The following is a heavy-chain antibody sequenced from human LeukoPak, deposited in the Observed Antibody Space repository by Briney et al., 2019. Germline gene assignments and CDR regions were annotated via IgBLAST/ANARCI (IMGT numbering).Heavy chain of an antibody. CDR1: GFTFSSYA. J-gene: IGHJ4*02. Sequence: GGSLRLSCAASGFTFSSYAMSWVRQAPGKGLEWVSSISGSGTSTYYADSVKGRFTISRDNSKNTLYLQMNSLRAEDTAVYYCARTPYSSSKEFDYWGQGTLVTVSS. CDR3: ARTPYSSSKEFDY. D-gene: IGHD6-13*01. V-gene: IGHV3-23*01. CDR2: ISGSGTST.